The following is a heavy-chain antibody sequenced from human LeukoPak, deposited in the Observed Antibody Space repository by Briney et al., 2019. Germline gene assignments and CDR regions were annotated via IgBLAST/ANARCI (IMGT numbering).Heavy chain of an antibody. D-gene: IGHD2-15*01. J-gene: IGHJ4*02. V-gene: IGHV3-30*03. CDR2: ISYDEISK. Sequence: PGGSLRLSCAASGFTFSSYGMHWVRQAPGKGLEWVAGISYDEISKQYIDSVKGRFTISRDNSKNTVYLEMNSLRAEDTAVYYCVYCSGGNCYYTVRGWTYWGQGTLVTVSS. CDR3: VYCSGGNCYYTVRGWTY. CDR1: GFTFSSYG.